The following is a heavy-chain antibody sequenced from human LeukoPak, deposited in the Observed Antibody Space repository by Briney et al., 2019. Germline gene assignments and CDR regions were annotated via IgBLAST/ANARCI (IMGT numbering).Heavy chain of an antibody. J-gene: IGHJ6*03. CDR2: ISINGDGT. CDR1: GFTFNNYA. Sequence: SGGSLRLSCAASGFTFNNYALSWVRQAPGKGLEWVAAISINGDGTYHADSVKGRFTISRDNYRNTLYLQMNSLRTEDAAVYYCAKVGELYYYYYYMDVWGKGTTVTVSS. V-gene: IGHV3-23*01. CDR3: AKVGELYYYYYYMDV. D-gene: IGHD1-7*01.